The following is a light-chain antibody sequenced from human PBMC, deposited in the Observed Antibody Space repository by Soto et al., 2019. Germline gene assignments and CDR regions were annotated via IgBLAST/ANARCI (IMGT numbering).Light chain of an antibody. CDR3: QQYDHSPIT. CDR2: GAS. CDR1: QTVSGSY. J-gene: IGKJ5*01. V-gene: IGKV3-20*01. Sequence: DIVLTQSPATLSLSPGERATLSCRASQTVSGSYLAWYQHRPGQAPRLLIYGASNRATGIPDRFTGSGSGTDFTLTISRLEPEDFAVYYCQQYDHSPITFGQGTRLEIK.